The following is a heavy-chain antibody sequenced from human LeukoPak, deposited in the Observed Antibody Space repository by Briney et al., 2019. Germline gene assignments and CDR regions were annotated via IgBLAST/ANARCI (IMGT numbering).Heavy chain of an antibody. CDR1: GCTFSRYG. V-gene: IGHV1-3*01. Sequence: ASVKVSCKASGCTFSRYGMHWVRQAPGQRLEWMGWINAGNENTKYSQKFQGRVSITRDTSASTAYMELSSLRSEDTAVYYCARPPAPDYGDLYVFDYWGQGTLVTVSS. D-gene: IGHD4-17*01. J-gene: IGHJ4*02. CDR3: ARPPAPDYGDLYVFDY. CDR2: INAGNENT.